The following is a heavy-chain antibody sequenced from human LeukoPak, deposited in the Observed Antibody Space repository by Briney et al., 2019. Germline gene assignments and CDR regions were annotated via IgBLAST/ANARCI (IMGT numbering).Heavy chain of an antibody. V-gene: IGHV3-30*03. J-gene: IGHJ4*02. CDR2: ISYDGSNK. D-gene: IGHD6-19*01. Sequence: GGSLRLSCAASGFTFSSYGMHWVRQAPGKGLEWVAVISYDGSNKYYADSVKGRFTISRDNSKNTLYLQMNSLRAEDTAVYYCARDGRVAGTAGWGQGTLVTVSS. CDR1: GFTFSSYG. CDR3: ARDGRVAGTAG.